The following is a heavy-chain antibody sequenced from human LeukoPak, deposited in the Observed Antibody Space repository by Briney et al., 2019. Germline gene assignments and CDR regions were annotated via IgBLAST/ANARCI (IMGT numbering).Heavy chain of an antibody. J-gene: IGHJ3*02. CDR1: GFTFSSYA. D-gene: IGHD3-22*01. CDR3: ARTYYYDSSGYLDAFDI. Sequence: GGSLRLSCAASGFTFSSYAMSWVRQAPGKGLEWVSAISGSGGSTYYADSVKGRFTISRDNSKNTLYLQMNSLRAEDTAVYYYARTYYYDSSGYLDAFDIWGQGTMVTVSS. V-gene: IGHV3-23*01. CDR2: ISGSGGST.